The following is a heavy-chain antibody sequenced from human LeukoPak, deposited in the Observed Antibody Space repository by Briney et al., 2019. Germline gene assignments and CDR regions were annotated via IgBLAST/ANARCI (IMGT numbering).Heavy chain of an antibody. J-gene: IGHJ4*02. V-gene: IGHV4-38-2*01. CDR1: GYSISSGYY. CDR3: ASWYSGSSGFDY. D-gene: IGHD1-26*01. Sequence: KPSETLSLTCAVSGYSISSGYYWGWLRQPPGKGLVGIGSIYHSGSTYYNPSLKSRVTISVDTSKNQFSLKLSPVTAADTAVYYCASWYSGSSGFDYWGQRTLVTVSS. CDR2: IYHSGST.